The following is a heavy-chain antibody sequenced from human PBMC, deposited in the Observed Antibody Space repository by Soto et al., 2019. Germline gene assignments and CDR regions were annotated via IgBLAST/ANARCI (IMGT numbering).Heavy chain of an antibody. CDR2: IYYSGST. V-gene: IGHV4-59*01. Sequence: SETLSLTCTVSGGSISSYYWSWIRQPPGKGLEWIGYIYYSGSTNYNPSLKSRVTISVDTSKSQFSLKLSSVTAADTAVYYCASYCSSTSCYGHDAFDIWGQGTMVTVSS. J-gene: IGHJ3*02. CDR1: GGSISSYY. CDR3: ASYCSSTSCYGHDAFDI. D-gene: IGHD2-2*01.